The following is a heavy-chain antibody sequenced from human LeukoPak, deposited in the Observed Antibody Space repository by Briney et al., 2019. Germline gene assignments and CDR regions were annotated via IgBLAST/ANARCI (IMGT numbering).Heavy chain of an antibody. CDR2: ISGSGRDT. V-gene: IGHV3-23*01. J-gene: IGHJ4*02. D-gene: IGHD1-26*01. CDR1: GVTFRSCA. CDR3: AKVISSGSYYYFDY. Sequence: RPGGSLRLSRAVAGVTFRSCAASWVRQAPGKGLEWVSAISGSGRDTYYADSVRGRFTISRDTSKNTLSLQMNTLKAEDTAVYYCAKVISSGSYYYFDYWGQGTPVTVSS.